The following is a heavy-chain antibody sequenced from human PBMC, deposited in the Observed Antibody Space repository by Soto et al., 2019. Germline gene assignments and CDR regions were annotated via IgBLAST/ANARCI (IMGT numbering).Heavy chain of an antibody. CDR3: AKDSGGELLYLFHY. V-gene: IGHV3-30*18. J-gene: IGHJ4*02. CDR1: GFTFSSYG. CDR2: ISYDGSNK. Sequence: LRLSCAASGFTFSSYGMHWVRQAPGKGLEWVAVISYDGSNKYYADSVKGRFTISRDNSKDTLYLQMNSLRAEDTAVYYCAKDSGGELLYLFHYWGQGTLVTVSS. D-gene: IGHD3-10*01.